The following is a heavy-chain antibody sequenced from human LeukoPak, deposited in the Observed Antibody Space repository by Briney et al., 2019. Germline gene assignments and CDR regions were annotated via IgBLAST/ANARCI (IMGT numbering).Heavy chain of an antibody. Sequence: ASVKVSCKTSGYTFTSYGISWVRQAPGQGLEWMGWISAYNGNTRYAQKVQGRLTVTKDTSTTTVYMELRGLRSDDTAVYYCARDAFDIWGQGTMVTVSS. V-gene: IGHV1-18*01. CDR3: ARDAFDI. J-gene: IGHJ3*02. CDR2: ISAYNGNT. CDR1: GYTFTSYG.